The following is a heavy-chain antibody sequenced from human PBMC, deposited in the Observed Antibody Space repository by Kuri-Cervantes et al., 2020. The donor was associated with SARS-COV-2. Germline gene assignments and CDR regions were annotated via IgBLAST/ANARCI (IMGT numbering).Heavy chain of an antibody. V-gene: IGHV3-21*01. Sequence: GGSLRLSCAASGFTFSSYSMNWVRQAPGKGLEWVSSISSSSSYIYYAGSVKGRFTISRDNAKNSLCLQMNSLRAEDTAVYYCARDRGEDIVVVVAASAYDYWGQGTLVTVSS. CDR2: ISSSSSYI. D-gene: IGHD2-15*01. J-gene: IGHJ4*02. CDR1: GFTFSSYS. CDR3: ARDRGEDIVVVVAASAYDY.